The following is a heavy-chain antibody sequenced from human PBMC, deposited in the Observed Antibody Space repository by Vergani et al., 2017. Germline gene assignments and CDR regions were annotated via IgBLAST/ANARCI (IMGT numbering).Heavy chain of an antibody. J-gene: IGHJ4*02. V-gene: IGHV3-21*01. CDR2: ISSSSSYI. Sequence: EVQLVESGGGLVQPGRSLRLSCAASGFTFSSYSMNWVRQAPGKGLEWVSSISSSSSYIYYADSVKGRFTISRDNAKNSLYLQMNSLRAEDTAVYYCARGDCTNGVCGDYWGQGTLVTVSS. CDR1: GFTFSSYS. D-gene: IGHD2-8*01. CDR3: ARGDCTNGVCGDY.